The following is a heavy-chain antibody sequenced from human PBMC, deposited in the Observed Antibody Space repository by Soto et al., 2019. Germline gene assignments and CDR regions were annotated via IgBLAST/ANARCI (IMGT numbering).Heavy chain of an antibody. Sequence: PSETLSLTCAVYGGSFSGYYWSWIRQPPGKGLEWIGEINHSGSTNYNPSLKSRVTISVDTSKNQFSLKLSSVTAADTAVYYCARDATHGALNWFDPWGQGTLVTVSS. CDR2: INHSGST. D-gene: IGHD2-15*01. V-gene: IGHV4-34*01. CDR3: ARDATHGALNWFDP. CDR1: GGSFSGYY. J-gene: IGHJ5*02.